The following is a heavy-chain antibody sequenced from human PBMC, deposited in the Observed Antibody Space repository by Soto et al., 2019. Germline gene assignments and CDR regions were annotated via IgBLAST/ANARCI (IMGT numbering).Heavy chain of an antibody. CDR1: GFTFSNAW. CDR3: TTSWIQLDVRFY. J-gene: IGHJ4*02. CDR2: IKSKTDGGTT. V-gene: IGHV3-15*07. D-gene: IGHD5-18*01. Sequence: GGSLRLSCAASGFTFSNAWMNWVRQAPGKGLEWVGRIKSKTDGGTTDYATPVKGRFTISRDDSKNTLYLQMNSVKTEDTAVYYCTTSWIQLDVRFYWGQGTLVTVSS.